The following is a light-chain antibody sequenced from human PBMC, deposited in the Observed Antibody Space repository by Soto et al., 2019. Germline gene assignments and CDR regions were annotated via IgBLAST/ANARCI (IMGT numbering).Light chain of an antibody. CDR2: GAS. CDR1: QSVSSSY. Sequence: EIVLTQSPGTLSLSPGERATLSCRASQSVSSSYLAWYQQKPGQAPRLLIYGASSRATGIPDRFSGSGSGTDFTLTNIRLEAEDFVVYYCKQYGSSTGWTFGQGTKVEIK. V-gene: IGKV3-20*01. J-gene: IGKJ1*01. CDR3: KQYGSSTGWT.